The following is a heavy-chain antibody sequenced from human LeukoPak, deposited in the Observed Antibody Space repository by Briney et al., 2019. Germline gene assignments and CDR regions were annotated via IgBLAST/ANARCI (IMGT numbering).Heavy chain of an antibody. V-gene: IGHV4-4*07. CDR1: GGSISSYY. D-gene: IGHD3-10*01. CDR3: ARAVGSGSFQTYYYMDV. Sequence: SETLSLTCTVSGGSISSYYWSWIRQPAGKGLEWIGRIYTSGSTNYNPSLKSRVTMSVDTSKNQFSLKLSSVTAADTAVYYCARAVGSGSFQTYYYMDVWGKGTTVTISS. J-gene: IGHJ6*03. CDR2: IYTSGST.